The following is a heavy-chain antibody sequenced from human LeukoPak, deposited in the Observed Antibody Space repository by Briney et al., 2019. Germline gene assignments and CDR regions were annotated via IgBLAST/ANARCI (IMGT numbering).Heavy chain of an antibody. Sequence: PPETLSLTCALYGGSFSGYYWSWIRQPPGKGREWIGEINHRGSTNYNPSFKSRVTISVDTSKNQFSLKLSSVTAADTAVYYCARGGGRGVIITGYYYYYYMDVWGKGTTVTVSS. CDR3: ARGGGRGVIITGYYYYYYMDV. CDR2: INHRGST. V-gene: IGHV4-34*01. J-gene: IGHJ6*03. D-gene: IGHD3-10*01. CDR1: GGSFSGYY.